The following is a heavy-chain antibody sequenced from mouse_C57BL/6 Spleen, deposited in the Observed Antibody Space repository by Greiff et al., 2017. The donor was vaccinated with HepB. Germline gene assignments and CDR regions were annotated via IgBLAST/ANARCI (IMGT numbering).Heavy chain of an antibody. CDR3: ANNWDGHWYFDV. J-gene: IGHJ1*03. V-gene: IGHV1-59*01. D-gene: IGHD4-1*01. CDR2: IDPSDSYT. CDR1: GYTFTSYW. Sequence: VQLQQPGAELVRPGTSVKLSCKASGYTFTSYWMHWVKQRPGQGLEWIGVIDPSDSYTNYNQKFKGKATLTVDTSSSTAYMQLSSLTSEDSAVYYCANNWDGHWYFDVWGTGTTVTVSS.